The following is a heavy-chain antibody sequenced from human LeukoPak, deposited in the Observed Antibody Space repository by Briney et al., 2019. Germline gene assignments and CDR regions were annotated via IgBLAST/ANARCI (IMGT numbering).Heavy chain of an antibody. V-gene: IGHV3-53*01. D-gene: IGHD3-22*01. J-gene: IGHJ5*02. CDR1: GSTVSSNY. Sequence: GGSLRLSCPASGSTVSSNYMSWVRQAPGKGLEWVSVTYSGGSTYYADCVKGRFTISRDNSKNTLYLQMNSLRAEDSAVYYCVREMPYDSSGYNWFDPWGQGTLVTVSS. CDR3: VREMPYDSSGYNWFDP. CDR2: TYSGGST.